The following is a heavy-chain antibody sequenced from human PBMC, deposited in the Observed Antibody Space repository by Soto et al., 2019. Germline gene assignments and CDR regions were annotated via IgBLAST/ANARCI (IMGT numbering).Heavy chain of an antibody. Sequence: EVQLVESGGGLVQPGGSLRLSCAASGFTFSSYWMSWVRQAPGKGLEWVANIKQDGSEKYYVDSVKGRFTISRDNAKNSLYLQMNSLRAEDTAVYYGARALGDYYGSGSLFDYWGQGTLVTVSS. V-gene: IGHV3-7*04. D-gene: IGHD3-10*01. CDR2: IKQDGSEK. CDR3: ARALGDYYGSGSLFDY. CDR1: GFTFSSYW. J-gene: IGHJ4*02.